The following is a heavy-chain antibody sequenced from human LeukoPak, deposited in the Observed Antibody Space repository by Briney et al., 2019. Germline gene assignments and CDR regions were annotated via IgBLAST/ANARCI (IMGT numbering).Heavy chain of an antibody. J-gene: IGHJ5*02. V-gene: IGHV4-61*02. CDR2: IYPTGST. CDR1: GDSLSNGGYY. Sequence: PSETLSLTCTVSGDSLSNGGYYWTWIRQPAGKGLEWIGRIYPTGSTNYNPSLRSRVTISVDRSKNQFSLELRSVTAADTARYFCAKEGSFYVSGRHVWFDPWGQGTLVTVSS. CDR3: AKEGSFYVSGRHVWFDP. D-gene: IGHD3-10*01.